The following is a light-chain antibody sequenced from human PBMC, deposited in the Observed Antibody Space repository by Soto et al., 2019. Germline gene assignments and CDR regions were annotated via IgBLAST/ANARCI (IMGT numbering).Light chain of an antibody. V-gene: IGLV1-40*01. Sequence: QSVLTQPPSVSEAPGQRVTISCTGSSSNIGAGYEAHWYQQVPGTAPKLLIYENNNRPSGLPDRFSGSKSGTSASLAFTGLQAEDGAEYYRQSYDSSLSGDVFGTGTQLPVL. CDR1: SSNIGAGYE. J-gene: IGLJ1*01. CDR2: ENN. CDR3: QSYDSSLSGDV.